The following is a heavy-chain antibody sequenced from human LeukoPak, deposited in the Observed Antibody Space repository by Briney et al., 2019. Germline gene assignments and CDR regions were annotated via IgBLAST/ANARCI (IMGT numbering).Heavy chain of an antibody. CDR3: ARGFYYGDYFLRVFDY. Sequence: SETLSLTCTVSGGSISSYYWSWIRQPPGKGLEWIGYIYYSGSTNYNPSLKSRVTISVDTSKNQFSLKLSSVTAADTAVYYCARGFYYGDYFLRVFDYWGQGTLVTVSS. CDR1: GGSISSYY. CDR2: IYYSGST. D-gene: IGHD4-17*01. J-gene: IGHJ4*02. V-gene: IGHV4-59*08.